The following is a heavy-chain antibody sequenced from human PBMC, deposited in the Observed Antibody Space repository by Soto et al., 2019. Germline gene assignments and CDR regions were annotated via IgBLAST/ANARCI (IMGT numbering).Heavy chain of an antibody. CDR1: GPTFSRHA. CDR2: ISESSSNT. J-gene: IGHJ5*01. CDR3: AKKPNGFDS. Sequence: EVKLLESGGGLAQPGGSLRLSCAASGPTFSRHAMAWVRQAPGKGLEWLSSISESSSNTYYADSVKGRFTISKDNSKNMLYLQMNSLRDEDTAVYYCAKKPNGFDSWGQGTLVTVSS. V-gene: IGHV3-23*01.